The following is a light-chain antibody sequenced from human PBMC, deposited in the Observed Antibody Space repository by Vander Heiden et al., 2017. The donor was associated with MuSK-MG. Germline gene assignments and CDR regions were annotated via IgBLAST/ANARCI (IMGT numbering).Light chain of an antibody. CDR2: GAS. V-gene: IGKV3-20*01. CDR1: QTVTSNY. CDR3: QHYGSLPYT. Sequence: ELVLTQSPGTLSMSPGERATLSCRASQTVTSNYLAWYQQKPGQAPRLLIYGASSRATGIPDRFSGSGSGTDFTLTINRLEPEDFAVYSCQHYGSLPYTFGQGTRLEIK. J-gene: IGKJ2*01.